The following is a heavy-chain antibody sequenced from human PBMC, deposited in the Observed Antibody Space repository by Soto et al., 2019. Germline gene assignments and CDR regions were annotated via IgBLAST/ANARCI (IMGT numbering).Heavy chain of an antibody. CDR1: DGAVSSGSYY. J-gene: IGHJ4*02. D-gene: IGHD5-12*01. CDR2: IYYSGST. CDR3: ATKGSRSGYDLFDY. Sequence: AALSRTGTVTDGAVSSGSYYSCWNRQPPGKGLEWIGYIYYSGSTNYNPSLKSRVTISVDTSKNQFSLKLSSVTAADTAVYYCATKGSRSGYDLFDYWGQGTLVTVPQ. V-gene: IGHV4-61*01.